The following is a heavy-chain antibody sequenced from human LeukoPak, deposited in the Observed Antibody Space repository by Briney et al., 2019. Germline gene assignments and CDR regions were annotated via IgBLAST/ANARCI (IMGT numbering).Heavy chain of an antibody. D-gene: IGHD2-2*03. J-gene: IGHJ5*02. CDR3: ARQAGYCSSTSCSLNWFDP. Sequence: SVKVSRKASGGTFSSYAISWVRQAPGQGLEWMGGIIPIFGTANYAQKFQGRVTVTADESTSTAYMELSSLRSEDTAVYYCARQAGYCSSTSCSLNWFDPRGQGTLVTVSS. CDR1: GGTFSSYA. V-gene: IGHV1-69*13. CDR2: IIPIFGTA.